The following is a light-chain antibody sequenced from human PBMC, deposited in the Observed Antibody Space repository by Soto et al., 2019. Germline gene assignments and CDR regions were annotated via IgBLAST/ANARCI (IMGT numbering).Light chain of an antibody. CDR3: QQRSNWPIT. J-gene: IGKJ5*01. CDR1: QSVSNNY. CDR2: GAS. V-gene: IGKV3D-20*02. Sequence: EIVLTQSPGTLSLSPGERATLSCMASQSVSNNYLAWYQQKPGQAPRLLIYGASSRATGIPDRFSGSGSGTDFTLTISSLEPEDFAVYYCQQRSNWPITFGQGTRLEIK.